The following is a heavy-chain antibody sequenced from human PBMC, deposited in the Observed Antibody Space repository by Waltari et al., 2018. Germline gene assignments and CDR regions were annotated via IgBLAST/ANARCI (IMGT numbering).Heavy chain of an antibody. D-gene: IGHD1-26*01. CDR1: GFSLGSYG. Sequence: VQLVVSGGGLVQPGGSRGLCCAASGFSLGSYGMSWVGQAPGRGLGWVANINFDGSATYVADSVNGRLSVSRDNAKNSLFLHMNNLRVEDTAVYFCARGSASYVRVWDSWGQGTLVTVSS. J-gene: IGHJ5*02. CDR3: ARGSASYVRVWDS. CDR2: INFDGSAT. V-gene: IGHV3-7*03.